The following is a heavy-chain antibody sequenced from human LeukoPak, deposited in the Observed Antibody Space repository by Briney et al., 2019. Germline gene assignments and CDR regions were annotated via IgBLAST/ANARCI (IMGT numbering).Heavy chain of an antibody. CDR2: INHSGST. CDR3: ASLVALPDSYYYYGMDV. V-gene: IGHV4-34*01. CDR1: GGSFSGYY. D-gene: IGHD6-6*01. Sequence: SETLSLTCAVYGGSFSGYYWSWIRQPPGRGLEWIGEINHSGSTNYNPSLKSRVTISVDTSKNQFSLKLSSVTAADTAVYYCASLVALPDSYYYYGMDVWGQGTTVTVSS. J-gene: IGHJ6*02.